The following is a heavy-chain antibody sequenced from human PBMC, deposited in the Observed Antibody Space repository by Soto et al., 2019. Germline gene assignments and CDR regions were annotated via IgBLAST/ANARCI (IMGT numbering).Heavy chain of an antibody. D-gene: IGHD3-3*02. V-gene: IGHV3-48*03. CDR2: ISGSSSSI. CDR3: AGAVVPSTFLNDALDL. CDR1: GFSFSEHE. Sequence: EVQLVESGGGLVQPGGSLRLSCAASGFSFSEHEMNWVRQAPGKGLEWVSFISGSSSSIYYADSVKGRFTVSRDNDKNSLDLQMNNLRAEDTAVYYCAGAVVPSTFLNDALDLWGLGTVVTVSS. J-gene: IGHJ3*01.